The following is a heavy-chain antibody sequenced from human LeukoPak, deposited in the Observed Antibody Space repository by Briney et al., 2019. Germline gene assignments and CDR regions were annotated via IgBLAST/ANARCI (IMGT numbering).Heavy chain of an antibody. D-gene: IGHD2-2*01. CDR2: IKSKTDGGTT. Sequence: GGSLRLSCAASGFTFSNAWMSWVRQAPGKGLEWVGRIKSKTDGGTTDYAAPVKGRFTISRDDSKNTLYLQINSLKTEDTAVYYCTTDLQAEDIVVVPADYWGQGTLVTVSS. V-gene: IGHV3-15*01. CDR3: TTDLQAEDIVVVPADY. J-gene: IGHJ4*02. CDR1: GFTFSNAW.